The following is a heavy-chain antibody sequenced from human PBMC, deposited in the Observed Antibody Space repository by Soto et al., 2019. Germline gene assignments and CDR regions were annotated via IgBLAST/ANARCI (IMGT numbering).Heavy chain of an antibody. Sequence: EVQLLESGGGLVQPGGSLRLSCAASGFTFSSYAMSWVRQAPGKGLEWVSAISGSGGSTYYADSVKGRFTISRDNSKNTLYLQMSSLRAEDTAVYYCAKAFRLVRGVNDAFDIWGQGTMVTVSS. CDR1: GFTFSSYA. CDR3: AKAFRLVRGVNDAFDI. J-gene: IGHJ3*02. V-gene: IGHV3-23*01. D-gene: IGHD3-10*01. CDR2: ISGSGGST.